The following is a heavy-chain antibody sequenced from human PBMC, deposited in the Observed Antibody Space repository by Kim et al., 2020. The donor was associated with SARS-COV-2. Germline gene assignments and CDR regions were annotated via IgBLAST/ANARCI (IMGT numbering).Heavy chain of an antibody. CDR3: AKDYYDSSGYQTGAFDI. D-gene: IGHD3-22*01. J-gene: IGHJ3*02. V-gene: IGHV3-23*01. Sequence: VKGRFTISRDNSKNTLYLQMNSLRAEDTAVYYCAKDYYDSSGYQTGAFDIWGQGTMVTVSS.